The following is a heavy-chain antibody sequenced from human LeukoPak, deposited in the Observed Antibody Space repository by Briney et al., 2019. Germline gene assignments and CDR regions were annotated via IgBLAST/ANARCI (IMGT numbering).Heavy chain of an antibody. J-gene: IGHJ5*02. CDR1: GRSISSYY. V-gene: IGHV4-59*08. CDR3: ARLSNWFDP. CDR2: IYYSGST. Sequence: SETLSLTCTVSGRSISSYYWSWIRQPPGEGLGWSGYIYYSGSTNYNPSLKGRVTISVDPSKRQFSLVLSSVTAADTAVYYCARLSNWFDPWGQGTLVTVSS.